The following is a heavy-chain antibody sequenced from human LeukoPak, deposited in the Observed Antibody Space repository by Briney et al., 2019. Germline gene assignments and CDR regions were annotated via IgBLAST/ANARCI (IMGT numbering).Heavy chain of an antibody. J-gene: IGHJ4*02. CDR1: GFTFRNAS. Sequence: GGSLRLSCAASGFTFRNASMSWVRQAPGKGLEWVANIKQDGSEKYYVDSVKGRFTISRDNAKNSLYLQMNSLRAEDTAVYYCARVLWYYDFWSGSTAFDYWGQGTLVTVSS. CDR3: ARVLWYYDFWSGSTAFDY. D-gene: IGHD3-3*01. V-gene: IGHV3-7*01. CDR2: IKQDGSEK.